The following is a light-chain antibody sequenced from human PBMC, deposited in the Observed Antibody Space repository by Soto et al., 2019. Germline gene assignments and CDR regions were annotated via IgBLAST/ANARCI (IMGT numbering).Light chain of an antibody. V-gene: IGKV3-11*01. Sequence: EIVLTRSPATLSVSPGQRVTLSCRASQSVGSYLAWYQQKPGQAPRLLIYDASNRATDIPARFSGSGSGTDFTLTISSLEPEDFAVYYCQQRSDWPPITFGQGTRLEIK. CDR2: DAS. J-gene: IGKJ5*01. CDR3: QQRSDWPPIT. CDR1: QSVGSY.